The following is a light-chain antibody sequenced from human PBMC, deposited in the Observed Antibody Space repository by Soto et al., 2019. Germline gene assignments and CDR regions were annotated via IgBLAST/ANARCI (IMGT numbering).Light chain of an antibody. CDR1: QSISSF. V-gene: IGKV1-39*01. CDR3: QQTYTTPRT. CDR2: AAT. J-gene: IGKJ1*01. Sequence: DIQMTQSPSSLSASVGDRVTITCRASQSISSFVNWYQQKPGEAPKLLIYAATSLHSGVTSRFSGSRSATDFTLTISSLQPEDFATYYCQQTYTTPRTFGQGTTVEI.